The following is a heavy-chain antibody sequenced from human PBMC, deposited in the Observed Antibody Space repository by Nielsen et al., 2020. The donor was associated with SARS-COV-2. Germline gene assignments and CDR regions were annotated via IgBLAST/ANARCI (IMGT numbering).Heavy chain of an antibody. Sequence: ETLSLTCSVSGDSVSEYYWSWIRQPPGKEPEWIGYIFYSGTTDYNPSLRNRVSISMDTSKNQLSLRLRSVTAADTAIYYCAVYSQYTSSLNWFDPWGHGVLVTVSS. CDR1: GDSVSEYY. V-gene: IGHV4-59*08. CDR3: AVYSQYTSSLNWFDP. J-gene: IGHJ5*02. CDR2: IFYSGTT. D-gene: IGHD6-13*01.